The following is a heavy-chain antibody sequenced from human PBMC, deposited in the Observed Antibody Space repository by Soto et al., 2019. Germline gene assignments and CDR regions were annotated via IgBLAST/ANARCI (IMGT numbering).Heavy chain of an antibody. CDR2: VNPSGGHT. CDR1: GDTFTDYY. J-gene: IGHJ4*02. D-gene: IGHD3-16*02. CDR3: ARSSHLGDLSLGY. V-gene: IGHV1-46*01. Sequence: VKVSCKASGDTFTDYYIHWVRQAPGQGLEWMGTVNPSGGHTTYAQHFLGSVAMTRDTSKNQFTLKLNSVTAADTAVYNCARSSHLGDLSLGYWGQGTLVTVSS.